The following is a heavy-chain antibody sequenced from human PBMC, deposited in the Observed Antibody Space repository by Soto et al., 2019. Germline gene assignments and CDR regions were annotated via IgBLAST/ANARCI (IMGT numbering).Heavy chain of an antibody. CDR2: IYYSGST. J-gene: IGHJ4*02. V-gene: IGHV4-30-4*01. D-gene: IGHD4-4*01. Sequence: QVQLQESGPGLVKPSQTLSLTCTVSGGSISSGDYYWSWIRQPPGKGLEWIGYIYYSGSTYYNPSLKSRVTISVDTSKHQFSLKLSSVTAADTAVYYCARGSLTVTPSGSTTYFDYWGQGTLVTVSS. CDR1: GGSISSGDYY. CDR3: ARGSLTVTPSGSTTYFDY.